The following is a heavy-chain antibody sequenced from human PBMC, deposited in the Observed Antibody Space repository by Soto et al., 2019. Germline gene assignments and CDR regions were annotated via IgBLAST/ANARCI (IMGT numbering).Heavy chain of an antibody. CDR3: ARSYCSGGSCYSTIDY. D-gene: IGHD2-15*01. J-gene: IGHJ4*02. Sequence: ASVKVSCKASGYTFTSYAISWVRQAPGQGLEWMGWISAYNGNTNYAQKLQGRVTMTTDTSTSTAYMELRSLRSDDTAVYYCARSYCSGGSCYSTIDYWGQGTLVTVSS. V-gene: IGHV1-18*01. CDR1: GYTFTSYA. CDR2: ISAYNGNT.